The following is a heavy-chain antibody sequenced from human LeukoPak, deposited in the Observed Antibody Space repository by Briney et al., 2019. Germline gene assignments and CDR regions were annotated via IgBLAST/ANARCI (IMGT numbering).Heavy chain of an antibody. J-gene: IGHJ5*02. Sequence: GGSLRLSCVASGFTFSSSAMSWVRQAPGKGLEWVSAISGTGANTYYADSAMGRFTISRDNSKNTVFLQMNSLRAEDTAIYYCVKEEGGDGYTSKFDPWGQGTLVTVSS. V-gene: IGHV3-23*01. D-gene: IGHD2-21*01. CDR1: GFTFSSSA. CDR3: VKEEGGDGYTSKFDP. CDR2: ISGTGANT.